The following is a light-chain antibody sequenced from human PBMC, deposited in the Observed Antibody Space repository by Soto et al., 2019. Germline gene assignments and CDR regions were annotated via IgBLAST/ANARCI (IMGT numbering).Light chain of an antibody. J-gene: IGLJ1*01. CDR3: QTWGTGDV. CDR1: SGHSSYA. Sequence: QLVLTQSPSASASLGASVKLTCTLSSGHSSYAIAWHQQQPEKGPRYLMKLNSDGSHSKGDGIHDRFSGVSSAAERYPTFSSLQSEDEADYYCQTWGTGDVFGTGTKVTVL. V-gene: IGLV4-69*01. CDR2: LNSDGSH.